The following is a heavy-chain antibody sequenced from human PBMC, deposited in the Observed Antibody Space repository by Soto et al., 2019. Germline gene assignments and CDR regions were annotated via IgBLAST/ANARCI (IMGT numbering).Heavy chain of an antibody. CDR3: AKAERGYSYGPVDY. V-gene: IGHV3-30*18. D-gene: IGHD5-18*01. Sequence: PGGSLRLSCAASGFTFSSYGMHWVRQAPGKGLEWVAVISYDGSNKYYADPVKGRFTISRDNSKNTLYLQMNSLRAEDTAVYYCAKAERGYSYGPVDYWGQGTLVTVSS. CDR1: GFTFSSYG. CDR2: ISYDGSNK. J-gene: IGHJ4*02.